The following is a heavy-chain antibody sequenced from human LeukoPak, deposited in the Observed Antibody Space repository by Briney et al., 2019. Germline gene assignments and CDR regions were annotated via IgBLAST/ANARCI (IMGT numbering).Heavy chain of an antibody. V-gene: IGHV4-34*01. Sequence: SETLSLTCAVYGGSFSGYYWSWIRQPPGKGLEWIGEINHSGSTNYNPSLKSRVTISVDTSKNQFSLKLSSVTAEDTAVYYCARDLGGDSSVQPSPPDYWGQGTLVTVSS. J-gene: IGHJ4*02. CDR3: ARDLGGDSSVQPSPPDY. D-gene: IGHD6-19*01. CDR2: INHSGST. CDR1: GGSFSGYY.